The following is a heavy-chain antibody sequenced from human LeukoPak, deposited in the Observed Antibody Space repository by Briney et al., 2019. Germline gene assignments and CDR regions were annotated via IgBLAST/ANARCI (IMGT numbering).Heavy chain of an antibody. CDR1: GYSISSGYY. V-gene: IGHV4-38-2*02. J-gene: IGHJ4*02. CDR2: TYHSGST. CDR3: ARGRYSGSYYVVDY. D-gene: IGHD1-26*01. Sequence: PSETLSLTCTVSGYSISSGYYWGWIRQPPGKGLEWIGSTYHSGSTYYNPSLKSRVTISVDTSKNQFSLKLSSVTAADTAVYYCARGRYSGSYYVVDYWGQGTLVTVSS.